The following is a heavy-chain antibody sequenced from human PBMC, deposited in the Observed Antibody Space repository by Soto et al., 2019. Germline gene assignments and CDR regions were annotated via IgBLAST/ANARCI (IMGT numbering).Heavy chain of an antibody. J-gene: IGHJ4*02. CDR2: TYPGDSDT. Sequence: PGESLKISCKGSGYSFTSYWIGWVRQMPGKGLEWMGITYPGDSDTRYSPSFQGQVTISADKSISTAYLQWSSLKASDTAMYYCARLLGYCSGGSCFGDYWGQGTLVTVSS. CDR3: ARLLGYCSGGSCFGDY. V-gene: IGHV5-51*01. CDR1: GYSFTSYW. D-gene: IGHD2-15*01.